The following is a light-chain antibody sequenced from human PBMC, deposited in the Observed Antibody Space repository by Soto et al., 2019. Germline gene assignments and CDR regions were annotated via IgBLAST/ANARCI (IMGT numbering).Light chain of an antibody. CDR2: GNS. V-gene: IGLV1-40*01. CDR3: QSYDSSRRGYV. CDR1: SSNIGAGYD. Sequence: QSVLTQPPSVSGAPGQRVTISCTGSSSNIGAGYDVHWYQQLPGTAPKLLIYGNSNRPSGVPDRFSGSKSGTSASLAITGLQAEEEADDYCQSYDSSRRGYVFGTGTKVTV. J-gene: IGLJ1*01.